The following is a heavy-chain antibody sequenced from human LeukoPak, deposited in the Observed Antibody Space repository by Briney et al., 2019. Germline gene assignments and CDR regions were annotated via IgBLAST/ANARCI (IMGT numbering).Heavy chain of an antibody. CDR3: ARHSAHSSTNDAFDL. CDR2: IYHGGST. D-gene: IGHD6-13*01. V-gene: IGHV4-30-2*02. J-gene: IGHJ3*01. CDR1: GGSISSSGYY. Sequence: PSETLSLTCSVSGGSISSSGYYWSWIRQPPGKGLEWIGYIYHGGSTYYNPSLKSRVTISVDTSKNQFSLKLSSVTAADTAVYYCARHSAHSSTNDAFDLWGQGTLVTVSS.